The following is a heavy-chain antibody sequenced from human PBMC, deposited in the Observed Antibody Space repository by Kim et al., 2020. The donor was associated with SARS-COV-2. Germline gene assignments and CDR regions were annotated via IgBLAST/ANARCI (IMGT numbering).Heavy chain of an antibody. CDR2: IYYSGST. V-gene: IGHV4-59*08. D-gene: IGHD6-13*01. Sequence: SETLSLTCTVSGGSISNYYWSWIRQPPGKGLEWIGYIYYSGSTNYNPSLKSRVTISVDTSKNQFSLKLSSVTAADTAVYYCARHTGGSSFYYYYYMDVWGKGTTVTVS. CDR3: ARHTGGSSFYYYYYMDV. CDR1: GGSISNYY. J-gene: IGHJ6*03.